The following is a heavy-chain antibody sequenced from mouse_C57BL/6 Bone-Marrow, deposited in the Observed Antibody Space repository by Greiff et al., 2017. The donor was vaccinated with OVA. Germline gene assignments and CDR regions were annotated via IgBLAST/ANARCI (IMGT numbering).Heavy chain of an antibody. J-gene: IGHJ3*01. CDR1: GYTFTSYW. V-gene: IGHV1-59*01. CDR2: IDPSDSYT. Sequence: VQLQQPGAELVRPGTSVKLSCKASGYTFTSYWMHWVKQRPGQGLEWIGVIDPSDSYTNSNQKFKGKATLTVDTSSNTAYMQLSSLTTEDSAVYYCARSNGYYLGAYWGQGTLVTVSA. CDR3: ARSNGYYLGAY. D-gene: IGHD2-3*01.